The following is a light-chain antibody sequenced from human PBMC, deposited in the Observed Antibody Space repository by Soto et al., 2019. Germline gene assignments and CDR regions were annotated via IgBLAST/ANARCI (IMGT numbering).Light chain of an antibody. CDR2: GAS. J-gene: IGKJ5*01. Sequence: DIQMTQSPSSLSASVGDRVTITCRTGQAISTYLNWYQHKPGTAPRLLVYGASRLQSGVPSRFSGSGSGTPFTLTISALQPEDFATYYCQQSHTTLTTFGQGTRVDIK. V-gene: IGKV1-39*01. CDR3: QQSHTTLTT. CDR1: QAISTY.